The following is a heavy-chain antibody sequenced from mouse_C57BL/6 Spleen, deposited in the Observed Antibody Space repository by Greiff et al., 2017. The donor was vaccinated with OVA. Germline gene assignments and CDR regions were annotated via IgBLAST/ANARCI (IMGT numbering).Heavy chain of an antibody. CDR1: GYTFTSYW. CDR3: ARRGLQDYAMDY. Sequence: VQLQQPGAELVRPGSSVKLSCKASGYTFTSYWMHWVKQRPIQGLEWIGNIDPSDSATHYNQKFKDKATLTVDKSSSTAYMQLSSLTSEDSAVYYCARRGLQDYAMDYWGQGTSVTVSS. V-gene: IGHV1-52*01. CDR2: IDPSDSAT. J-gene: IGHJ4*01. D-gene: IGHD2-2*01.